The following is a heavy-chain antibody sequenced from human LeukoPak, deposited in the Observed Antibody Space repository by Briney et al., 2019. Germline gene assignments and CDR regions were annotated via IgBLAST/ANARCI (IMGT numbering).Heavy chain of an antibody. CDR2: ISGSGGST. D-gene: IGHD1-26*01. J-gene: IGHJ4*02. CDR1: GFTFSSYA. Sequence: GGSLRLSCAASGFTFSSYAMSWVRQAPGKGLEWVSAISGSGGSTYYTDSVKGRFTISRDNSKNTLYLQMNSLRAEDTAVYYCAKGLSSGGYLYFDYWGQGTLVTVSS. V-gene: IGHV3-23*01. CDR3: AKGLSSGGYLYFDY.